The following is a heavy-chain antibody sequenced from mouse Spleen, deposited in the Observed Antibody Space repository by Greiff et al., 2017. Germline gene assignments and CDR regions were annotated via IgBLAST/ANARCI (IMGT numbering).Heavy chain of an antibody. CDR1: GYTFTSYW. CDR2: IDPSDSYT. V-gene: IGHV1-50*01. D-gene: IGHD1-1*01. Sequence: VQLQQPGAELVKPGASVKLSCKASGYTFTSYWMQWVKQRPGQGLEWIGEIDPSDSYTNYNQKFKGKATLTVDTSSSTAYMQLSSLTSEDSAVYYCARGVITTVVATGAMDYWGQGTSVTVSS. J-gene: IGHJ4*01. CDR3: ARGVITTVVATGAMDY.